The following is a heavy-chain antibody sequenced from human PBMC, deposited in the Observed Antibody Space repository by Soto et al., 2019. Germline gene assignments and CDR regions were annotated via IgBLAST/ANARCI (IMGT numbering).Heavy chain of an antibody. V-gene: IGHV1-58*02. CDR3: AGEGRSYNIPEPDVVLEI. CDR2: IVVGSGNT. D-gene: IGHD3-3*01. Sequence: SVKVSCKASGFTFTSSAMQWVRQARGQRLEWIGWIVVGSGNTNYAQKFQERVTITRDMSTSTAYMELSSLRSDDTAVYYCAGEGRSYNIPEPDVVLEIGGKGKMVTVPS. CDR1: GFTFTSSA. J-gene: IGHJ6*04.